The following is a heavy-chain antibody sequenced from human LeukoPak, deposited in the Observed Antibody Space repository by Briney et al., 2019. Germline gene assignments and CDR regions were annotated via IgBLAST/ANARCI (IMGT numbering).Heavy chain of an antibody. V-gene: IGHV3-30*02. Sequence: GGSLRLSCAASGFTFSSYGMHWVRQAPGKGLEWVAFIRYDGSNKYYADSVKGRFTISRDNSKNTLYLQMNSLRAEDTAVYYCARDSGSYDFWSGQGYFQHWGQGTLVTVCS. CDR2: IRYDGSNK. J-gene: IGHJ1*01. D-gene: IGHD3-3*01. CDR1: GFTFSSYG. CDR3: ARDSGSYDFWSGQGYFQH.